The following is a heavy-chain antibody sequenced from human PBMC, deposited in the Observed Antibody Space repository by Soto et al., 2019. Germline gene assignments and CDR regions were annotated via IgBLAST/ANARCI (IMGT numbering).Heavy chain of an antibody. J-gene: IGHJ5*02. CDR1: GFTFSGSA. D-gene: IGHD4-17*01. CDR2: IRSKANSYAT. Sequence: GGSLRLSCAASGFTFSGSAMHWVRQASGKGLEWVGRIRSKANSYATAYAASVKGRFTISRDDSKNTAYLQMNSLKTEDTAVYYCTRPLYGDYQYSRNNWFDPWGQRTLVTVSS. CDR3: TRPLYGDYQYSRNNWFDP. V-gene: IGHV3-73*01.